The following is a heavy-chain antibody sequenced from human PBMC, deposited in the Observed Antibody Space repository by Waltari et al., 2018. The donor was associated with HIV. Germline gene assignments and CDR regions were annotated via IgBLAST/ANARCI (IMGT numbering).Heavy chain of an antibody. CDR3: ARVSLAGWFDP. CDR2: VYTSGTT. CDR1: GGSISSGSYS. V-gene: IGHV4-61*02. D-gene: IGHD6-19*01. J-gene: IGHJ5*02. Sequence: QVQLQESGPGLVKLSQTLSLTCTVSGGSISSGSYSWSWIRQPAGKGLEWIGRVYTSGTTNYNPSLKSRVTISVDTSKNQISLKMRSVTAADTAVYYCARVSLAGWFDPWGQGTLVTVSS.